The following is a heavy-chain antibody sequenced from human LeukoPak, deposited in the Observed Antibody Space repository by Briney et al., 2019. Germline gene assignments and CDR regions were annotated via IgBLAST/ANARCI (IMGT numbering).Heavy chain of an antibody. J-gene: IGHJ4*02. V-gene: IGHV3-23*01. CDR1: GFTFSSYA. Sequence: PGGSLRLSCAASGFTFSSYAMSWVRQAPGKGLEWVSVISGSGVGTYYADSVKGRFTISRDNSKNTLYLQMNSLRAEDTAVYYCAKHSDIVVVVAATPDYWGQGTLVTVSS. D-gene: IGHD2-15*01. CDR3: AKHSDIVVVVAATPDY. CDR2: ISGSGVGT.